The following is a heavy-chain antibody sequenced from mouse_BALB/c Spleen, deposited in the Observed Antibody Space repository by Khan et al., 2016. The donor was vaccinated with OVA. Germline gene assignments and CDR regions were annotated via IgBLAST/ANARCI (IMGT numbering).Heavy chain of an antibody. D-gene: IGHD1-2*01. CDR2: IDPANGKT. J-gene: IGHJ4*01. CDR3: VHSLHLYATDY. CDR1: GVNIKDTY. V-gene: IGHV14-3*02. Sequence: VQLQQSGAEFVKPGASVKLSCTASGVNIKDTYIHWVKQRPEQGLEWIGKIDPANGKTNYDPKFQGKATITADTSSNTAYLHLSSQTSEDTVVYYCVHSLHLYATDYWGHGTSVTVST.